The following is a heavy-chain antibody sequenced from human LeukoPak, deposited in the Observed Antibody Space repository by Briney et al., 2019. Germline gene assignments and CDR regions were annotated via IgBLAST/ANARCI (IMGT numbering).Heavy chain of an antibody. CDR1: GFTFSSYA. Sequence: GGSLRLSCAASGFTFSSYAMSWVRQAPGKGLEWVSGISGSGGSTYYADSVKGRFTISRDNSKNTLYLQMNSLRAEDTAVYYCAKRSDYGGNWNYFDYWGQGTLVTVSS. CDR2: ISGSGGST. V-gene: IGHV3-23*01. CDR3: AKRSDYGGNWNYFDY. J-gene: IGHJ4*02. D-gene: IGHD4-23*01.